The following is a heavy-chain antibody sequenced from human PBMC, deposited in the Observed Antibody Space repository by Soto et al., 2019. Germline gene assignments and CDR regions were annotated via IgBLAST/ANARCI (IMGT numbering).Heavy chain of an antibody. D-gene: IGHD6-19*01. V-gene: IGHV3-23*01. CDR2: ISGSGGST. J-gene: IGHJ4*02. Sequence: VGSLRLSCAASGFTFSSYAMSWVRQAPGKGLEWVSAISGSGGSTYYADSVKGRFTISRNSSQNTLYLQMNGLRAEDTALYYCAKDRGSGGIVAGTPDYWGQGTLVTVSS. CDR3: AKDRGSGGIVAGTPDY. CDR1: GFTFSSYA.